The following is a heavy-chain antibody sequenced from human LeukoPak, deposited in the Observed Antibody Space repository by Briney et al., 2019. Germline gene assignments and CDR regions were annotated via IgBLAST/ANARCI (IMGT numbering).Heavy chain of an antibody. J-gene: IGHJ4*02. Sequence: GASVKVSCKASGYTFTSYYMHWVRQAPGQGLEWMGIINPSGGSTSYAQKFQGRVTMTRDTSTSTVYMELSSLRSEDTAVYYCAIGYCSGGSCLDFDYWGQGTLVTVSS. CDR1: GYTFTSYY. D-gene: IGHD2-15*01. CDR2: INPSGGST. V-gene: IGHV1-46*01. CDR3: AIGYCSGGSCLDFDY.